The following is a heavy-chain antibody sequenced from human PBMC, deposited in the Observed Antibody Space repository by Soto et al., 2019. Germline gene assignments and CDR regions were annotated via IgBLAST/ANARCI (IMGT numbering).Heavy chain of an antibody. V-gene: IGHV4-59*01. CDR2: LYYGRSA. J-gene: IGHJ4*02. CDR3: ALRSMAVVPEY. CDR1: GDSISSYY. D-gene: IGHD3-22*01. Sequence: QVQLQESGPGLVKPSETLSLTCAVSGDSISSYYCMWIRQPPGKGLESIGYLYYGRSATYNPSLTSRSSLSVDTSTSPCSLTLSSMTAADTAVYYCALRSMAVVPEYWGQGTLVTVSS.